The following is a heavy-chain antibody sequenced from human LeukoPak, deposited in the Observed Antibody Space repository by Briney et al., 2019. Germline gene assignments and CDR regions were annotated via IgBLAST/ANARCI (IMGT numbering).Heavy chain of an antibody. J-gene: IGHJ4*02. D-gene: IGHD5-18*01. V-gene: IGHV4-4*07. CDR1: GGSISSYH. CDR2: ININEGP. Sequence: SETLSLTCTVSGGSISSYHWSWIRQPAGKGLEWIGHININEGPKYNPSLRSRVTMSADASRNQYSLKLSSVTAADTAVYYCARDGNSYGPDFDYWGQGTLVTVSS. CDR3: ARDGNSYGPDFDY.